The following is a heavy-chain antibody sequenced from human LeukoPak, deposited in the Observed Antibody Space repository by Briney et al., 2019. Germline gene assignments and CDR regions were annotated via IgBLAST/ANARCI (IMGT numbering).Heavy chain of an antibody. Sequence: GGSLRLSCAASGFTFSSYAMHWVRQAPGKGLEWVAVISYDGSNKYYADSVKGRFTISRDNSKNTLYLQMNSLRAEDTAVYYCARDVDTMVRGVVYWGQRTLVTVSS. CDR2: ISYDGSNK. D-gene: IGHD3-10*01. V-gene: IGHV3-30*04. CDR3: ARDVDTMVRGVVY. CDR1: GFTFSSYA. J-gene: IGHJ4*02.